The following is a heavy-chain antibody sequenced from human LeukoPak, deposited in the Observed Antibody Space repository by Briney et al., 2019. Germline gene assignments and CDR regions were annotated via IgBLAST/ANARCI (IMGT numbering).Heavy chain of an antibody. V-gene: IGHV1-2*02. Sequence: ASVKVSCKASGYTFTGYYMHWVRQAPGQGLEWMGWINPNSGGTNYAQKFQGRVTMTRDTSISTACMELSRLRSDDTAVYYCARELGGATGAIDYWGQGTLVTVSS. CDR1: GYTFTGYY. D-gene: IGHD1-26*01. CDR2: INPNSGGT. CDR3: ARELGGATGAIDY. J-gene: IGHJ4*02.